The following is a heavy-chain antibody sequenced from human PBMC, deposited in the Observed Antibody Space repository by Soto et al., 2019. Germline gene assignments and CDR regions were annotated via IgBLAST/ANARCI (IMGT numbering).Heavy chain of an antibody. CDR1: GYTFTSYA. CDR2: INAGNGNT. D-gene: IGHD1-1*01. CDR3: ARDRVPGLERLYWFDP. J-gene: IGHJ5*02. V-gene: IGHV1-3*01. Sequence: ASVKVSCKASGYTFTSYAMHWVRQAPGQRLEWMGWINAGNGNTKYSQKFQGRVTITRDTSASTAYMELSSLRSEDTAVYYCARDRVPGLERLYWFDPWGQGTLVTVSS.